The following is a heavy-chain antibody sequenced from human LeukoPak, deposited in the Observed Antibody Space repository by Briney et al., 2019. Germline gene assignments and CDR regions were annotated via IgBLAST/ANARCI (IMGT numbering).Heavy chain of an antibody. CDR3: ARGLTDLADFDY. V-gene: IGHV3-30*04. CDR1: GFTFSSYA. D-gene: IGHD3-16*01. CDR2: ISYDGSNK. Sequence: GGSLRLSCAASGFTFSSYAMHWVRQAPGKGLEWVAVISYDGSNKYYADSVKGRFTISRDNSKNTLCLQMNSLRAEDTAVYYCARGLTDLADFDYWGQGTLVTVSS. J-gene: IGHJ4*02.